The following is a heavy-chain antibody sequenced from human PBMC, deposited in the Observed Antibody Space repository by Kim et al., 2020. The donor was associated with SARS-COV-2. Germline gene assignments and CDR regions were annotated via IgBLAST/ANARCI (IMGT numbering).Heavy chain of an antibody. J-gene: IGHJ4*02. CDR3: AKDSSGGFDY. V-gene: IGHV3-33*06. CDR2: IWDDGSNK. D-gene: IGHD6-19*01. Sequence: GGSLRLSCSASGFAFCRYPMHWVRQAPGKGLEWVAVIWDDGSNKYYGDSVKGRFTISRDNSKNTLFLQMNSLRVEDTAVYYCAKDSSGGFDYWGQGTLVT. CDR1: GFAFCRYP.